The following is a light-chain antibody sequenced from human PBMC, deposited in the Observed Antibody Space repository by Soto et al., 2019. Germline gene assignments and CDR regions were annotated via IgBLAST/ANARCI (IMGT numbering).Light chain of an antibody. CDR3: AAWDTSLSGGV. CDR2: ENN. Sequence: QAVVTQPPSVSAAPGQKVTISCSGSSSKIGSDFVSWYQQLPGTAPQLLIYENNKRPSGIPDRFSGSKSATSATLGITGLQTGDEADYYCAAWDTSLSGGVFGGGTKLTVL. CDR1: SSKIGSDF. V-gene: IGLV1-51*02. J-gene: IGLJ3*02.